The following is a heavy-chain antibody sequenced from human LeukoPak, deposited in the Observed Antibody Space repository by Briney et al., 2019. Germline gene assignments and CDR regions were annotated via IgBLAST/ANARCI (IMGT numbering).Heavy chain of an antibody. D-gene: IGHD5-18*01. CDR1: GGSISGYY. J-gene: IGHJ4*02. V-gene: IGHV4-4*07. CDR3: ARDPGEYSFGYNFDY. CDR2: IYSSGGT. Sequence: SETLSLTCTVSGGSISGYYWSWIRQPAGKGLEWIGRIYSSGGTNYNPSLKSRVSMSVDTSKNQFSLKLSSVTAADTAVYYCARDPGEYSFGYNFDYWGQGTLVTVSS.